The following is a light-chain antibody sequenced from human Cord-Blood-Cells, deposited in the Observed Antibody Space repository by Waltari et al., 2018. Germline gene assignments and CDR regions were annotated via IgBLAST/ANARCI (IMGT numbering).Light chain of an antibody. CDR1: SLRSYY. CDR2: GKN. CDR3: NSRDSSGNHVV. V-gene: IGLV3-19*01. Sequence: SFELTQDPAVSVALGQTVRITCPGDSLRSYYASWYQQKPGQATVLVIYGKNNRPSGIPDRFSGSSSGNTASLTITGAQAEDEADYYCNSRDSSGNHVVFGGGTKLTVL. J-gene: IGLJ2*01.